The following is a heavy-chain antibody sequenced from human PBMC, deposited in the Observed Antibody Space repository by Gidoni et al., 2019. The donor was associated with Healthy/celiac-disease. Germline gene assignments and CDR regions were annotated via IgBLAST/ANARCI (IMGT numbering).Heavy chain of an antibody. CDR2: INPSGGST. CDR1: GYTFTSSY. D-gene: IGHD4-4*01. J-gene: IGHJ5*02. CDR3: ARDRAPTVFGFEANNWFDP. V-gene: IGHV1-46*03. Sequence: QVQLVQSGAEVKKPGASVKVPCKASGYTFTSSYMHWVRQAPGQGLDWMGIINPSGGSTSYAKKFQGRVTMNRDTSTSTVYMERSSLRSEDTAVYYCARDRAPTVFGFEANNWFDPWGQGTLVTVSS.